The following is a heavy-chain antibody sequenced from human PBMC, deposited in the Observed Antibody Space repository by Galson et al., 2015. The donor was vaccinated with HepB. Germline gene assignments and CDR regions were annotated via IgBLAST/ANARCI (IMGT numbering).Heavy chain of an antibody. J-gene: IGHJ3*02. Sequence: LRLSCAASDSTFSSYTMNWVRQTPGKGLQWISYISTNGATIHYADSVKGRFTVARDNAKNTMWLQMNSLRAEDTAGYYCATTKFGSGAYWTFDIWGQGTLVTVSS. CDR1: DSTFSSYT. D-gene: IGHD4/OR15-4a*01. V-gene: IGHV3-48*04. CDR3: ATTKFGSGAYWTFDI. CDR2: ISTNGATI.